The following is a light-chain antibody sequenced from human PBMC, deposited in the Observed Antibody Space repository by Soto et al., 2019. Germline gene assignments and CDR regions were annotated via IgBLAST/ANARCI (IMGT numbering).Light chain of an antibody. CDR2: EVS. J-gene: IGLJ3*02. CDR1: SSDVGGYNY. V-gene: IGLV2-8*01. CDR3: TSYAGSKNLL. Sequence: QSALTQPPSASGSPRQSVTISCTGTSSDVGGYNYVSWYQQHPGKAPKLWIFEVSERPSGVPDRFSGSKSGNAASLTVSGLQAEDGADYYCTSYAGSKNLLFGGGTKVTVL.